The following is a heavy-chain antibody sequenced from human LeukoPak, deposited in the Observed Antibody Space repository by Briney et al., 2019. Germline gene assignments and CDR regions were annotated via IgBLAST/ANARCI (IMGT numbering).Heavy chain of an antibody. J-gene: IGHJ5*02. CDR1: GGSISSSSYY. D-gene: IGHD3-3*01. Sequence: SETLSPTCTVSGGSISSSSYYWGWIRQPPGKGLEWIGSIYYSGSTYYNPSLKSRVTISVDTSKNQFSLKLSSVTAADTAVYYCARGNDYDFWSGYCFWFDPWGQGTLVTVSS. CDR3: ARGNDYDFWSGYCFWFDP. V-gene: IGHV4-39*01. CDR2: IYYSGST.